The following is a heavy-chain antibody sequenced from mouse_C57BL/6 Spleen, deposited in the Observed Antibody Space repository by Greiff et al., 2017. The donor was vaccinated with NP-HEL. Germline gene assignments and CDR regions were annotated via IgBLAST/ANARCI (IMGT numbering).Heavy chain of an antibody. J-gene: IGHJ3*01. V-gene: IGHV1-42*01. CDR3: AGTTVVAPGFAY. Sequence: VQLQQSGPELVKPGASVKISCKASGYSFTGYYMNWVKQSPEKSLEWIGEINPSTGGTTYNQKFKAKATLTVDKSSSTAYMQLKSLTSEDSAVYYCAGTTVVAPGFAYWGQGTLVTVSA. CDR1: GYSFTGYY. CDR2: INPSTGGT. D-gene: IGHD1-1*01.